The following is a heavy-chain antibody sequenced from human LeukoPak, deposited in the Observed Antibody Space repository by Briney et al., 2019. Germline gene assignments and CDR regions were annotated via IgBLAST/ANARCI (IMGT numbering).Heavy chain of an antibody. CDR3: TRDRTTITLFEL. V-gene: IGHV3-74*01. D-gene: IGHD4-11*01. J-gene: IGHJ4*02. CDR2: ISPDGSTT. Sequence: PGGSLRLSCAASGFTFSSYSMNWVRQAPGKGLVWVSRISPDGSTTGYADSVKGRFTASRDNARNTLYLQINSLRAEDSAVYYCTRDRTTITLFELWGQGTLVTVSS. CDR1: GFTFSSYS.